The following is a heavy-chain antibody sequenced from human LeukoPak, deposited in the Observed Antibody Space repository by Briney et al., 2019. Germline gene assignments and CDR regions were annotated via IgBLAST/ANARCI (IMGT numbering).Heavy chain of an antibody. V-gene: IGHV4-34*01. CDR2: INHSGST. CDR1: GGSFSGYY. J-gene: IGHJ4*02. Sequence: SETLSLTXAVYGGSFSGYYWSWIRQPPGKGLEWIGEINHSGSTNYNPSLKSRVTISVDTSKNQFSLKLSSVTAADTAVYYCARGRMVRGPYYDYWGQGTLVTVSS. CDR3: ARGRMVRGPYYDY. D-gene: IGHD3-10*01.